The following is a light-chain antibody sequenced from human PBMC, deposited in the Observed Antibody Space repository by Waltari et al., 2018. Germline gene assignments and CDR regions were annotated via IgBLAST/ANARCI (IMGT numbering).Light chain of an antibody. CDR2: WAS. CDR3: QQYLSTPPT. J-gene: IGKJ1*01. CDR1: QSVLYSSNNKNY. V-gene: IGKV4-1*01. Sequence: DIVMTQSPDSLAVSLGERATTNCKSSQSVLYSSNNKNYLAWYQQKPGQPPKLLIYWASTRASGVPGRFSGSGSGTDFTLTSSSLQAEDVAVYYCQQYLSTPPTFGQGTKVEIK.